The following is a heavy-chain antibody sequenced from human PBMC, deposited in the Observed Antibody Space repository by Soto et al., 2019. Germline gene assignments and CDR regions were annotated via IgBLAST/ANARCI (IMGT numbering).Heavy chain of an antibody. Sequence: QEHLVESGGGVVQPGRSLRLSCAASRFNFNIYAMHWVRQAPSKGLEWVALISKDGSTKYYADSVKGRFTISRDNAKNTLFLQMDSLRPDDTAVHYCARVTKEKWLVKWFDPWGQGTLVTVSS. V-gene: IGHV3-30-3*01. D-gene: IGHD6-19*01. CDR2: ISKDGSTK. CDR1: RFNFNIYA. J-gene: IGHJ5*02. CDR3: ARVTKEKWLVKWFDP.